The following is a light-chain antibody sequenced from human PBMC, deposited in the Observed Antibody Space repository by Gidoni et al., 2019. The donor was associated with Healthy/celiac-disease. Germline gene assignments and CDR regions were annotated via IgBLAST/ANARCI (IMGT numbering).Light chain of an antibody. V-gene: IGLV1-44*01. Sequence: SVPPPPTSGSGPPGQGVTISCSGSSSNIGSNTVNWYQQLPGTAPKLLIYSNNQRPSGVPDRFSGSKSGTSASLAISGLQSEDEADYYCAAWDESLNGPVFGGGTKLTVL. J-gene: IGLJ2*01. CDR3: AAWDESLNGPV. CDR1: SSNIGSNT. CDR2: SNN.